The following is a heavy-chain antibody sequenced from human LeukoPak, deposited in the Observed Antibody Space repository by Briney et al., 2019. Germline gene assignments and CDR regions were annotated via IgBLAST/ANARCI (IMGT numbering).Heavy chain of an antibody. CDR1: SGSISSSSYY. CDR3: ARDDRKQWLAIDAFDI. J-gene: IGHJ3*02. Sequence: SETLSLTCTVSSGSISSSSYYWGWIRQPPGKGLEWIGSIYYSGSTYYNPSLKSRVTISVDTSKNQFSLKLSSVTAADTAVYYCARDDRKQWLAIDAFDIWGQGTMVTVSS. CDR2: IYYSGST. D-gene: IGHD6-19*01. V-gene: IGHV4-39*07.